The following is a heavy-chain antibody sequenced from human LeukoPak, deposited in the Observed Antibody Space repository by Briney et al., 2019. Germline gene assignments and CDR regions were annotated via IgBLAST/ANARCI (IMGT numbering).Heavy chain of an antibody. J-gene: IGHJ4*02. CDR1: GYTFTNYA. CDR3: ATYYDSSGYYYESFTFDY. CDR2: FDPEDGET. V-gene: IGHV1-24*01. Sequence: ASVKVSCKASGYTFTNYAMNWVRQAPGQGLEWMGGFDPEDGETIYAQKFQGRVTMTEDTSTDTAYMELSSLRSEDTAVYYCATYYDSSGYYYESFTFDYWGQGTLVTVSS. D-gene: IGHD3-22*01.